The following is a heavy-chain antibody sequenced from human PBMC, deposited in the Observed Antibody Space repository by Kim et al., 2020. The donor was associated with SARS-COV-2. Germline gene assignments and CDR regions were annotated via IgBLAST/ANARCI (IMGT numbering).Heavy chain of an antibody. D-gene: IGHD3-22*01. Sequence: YAQKFQGRVTMTEDTATDTAYMELSSLRSEDTAVYYCATTMIVVVGAFDIWGQGTMVTVSS. V-gene: IGHV1-24*01. CDR3: ATTMIVVVGAFDI. J-gene: IGHJ3*02.